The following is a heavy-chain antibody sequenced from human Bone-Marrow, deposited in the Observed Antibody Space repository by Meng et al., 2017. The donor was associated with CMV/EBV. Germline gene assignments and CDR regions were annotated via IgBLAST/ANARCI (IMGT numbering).Heavy chain of an antibody. Sequence: GSLRLSCTVSGGSISSYYWSWIRQPPGKGLEWIGYIYYSGSTNYNPSLKSRVTISVDTSKNQFSLKLSSVTAADTAVYYCARGLNWNDVEYWGQGTLVTVSS. CDR2: IYYSGST. CDR1: GGSISSYY. CDR3: ARGLNWNDVEY. J-gene: IGHJ4*02. D-gene: IGHD1-1*01. V-gene: IGHV4-59*01.